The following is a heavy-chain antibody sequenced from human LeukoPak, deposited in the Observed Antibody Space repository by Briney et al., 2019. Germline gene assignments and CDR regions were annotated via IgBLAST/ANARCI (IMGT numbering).Heavy chain of an antibody. Sequence: SETLSLTCTVSGGSISSSSYYWGWIRQPPGKGLEWIGSIYYSGSTYYNPSLKSRVTISVDTSKNQFSLKLSSVTAADTAVYDFAREDDQTVTGDYWGQGTLVTVSS. V-gene: IGHV4-39*01. D-gene: IGHD4-11*01. CDR3: AREDDQTVTGDY. J-gene: IGHJ4*02. CDR1: GGSISSSSYY. CDR2: IYYSGST.